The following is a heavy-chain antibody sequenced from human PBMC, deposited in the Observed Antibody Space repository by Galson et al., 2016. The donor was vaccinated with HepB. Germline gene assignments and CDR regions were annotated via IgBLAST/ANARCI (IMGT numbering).Heavy chain of an antibody. Sequence: SLRLSCAASGFTVSNNYMSWVRQAPGKGLEWVAVVYSGGYIYYADSVKGRFTISRDSSKSTLYPQMNSLRAEDTAVNYCARVSAFWSGLPDHWGQGTQVTVS. CDR1: GFTVSNNY. CDR3: ARVSAFWSGLPDH. J-gene: IGHJ4*02. D-gene: IGHD3-3*01. CDR2: VYSGGYI. V-gene: IGHV3-66*01.